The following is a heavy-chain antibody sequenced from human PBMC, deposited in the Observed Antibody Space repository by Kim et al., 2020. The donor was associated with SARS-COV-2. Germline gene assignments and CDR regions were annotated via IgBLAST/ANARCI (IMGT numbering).Heavy chain of an antibody. Sequence: DYAAPVKGRFTISRDDSEYMVYLQMNSLKNEDTAVHYCGAGTSYSAGHTDFWGQGTLVTVSS. D-gene: IGHD1-26*01. CDR3: GAGTSYSAGHTDF. V-gene: IGHV3-15*01. J-gene: IGHJ4*02.